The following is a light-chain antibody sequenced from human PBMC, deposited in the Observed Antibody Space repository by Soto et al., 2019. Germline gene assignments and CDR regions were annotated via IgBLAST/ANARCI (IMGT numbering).Light chain of an antibody. Sequence: QSALTQPASVSGSPGQSITISCTGTSSDVGGYNFVSWYQHHPGKAPKLMIYEVSNRPSGVSNRFSGSKSGNTASLTISGLQAEDAADYYCSSYTSSTPYVFGTGTKLTVL. CDR3: SSYTSSTPYV. J-gene: IGLJ1*01. CDR1: SSDVGGYNF. V-gene: IGLV2-14*01. CDR2: EVS.